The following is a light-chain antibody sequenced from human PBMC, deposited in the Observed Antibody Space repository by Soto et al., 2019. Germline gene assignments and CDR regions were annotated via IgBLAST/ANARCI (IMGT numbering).Light chain of an antibody. Sequence: QSVLTQPHSVSGSPGQSVTISCTGTSSDVGGYKHVSWYQHHPGKAPKLIIYDVTGRPSGVPDRFSGSRSGNTASLTISGLQAEDEADYYCCSYTGSSSYVFGIGTKVTVL. CDR1: SSDVGGYKH. J-gene: IGLJ1*01. CDR3: CSYTGSSSYV. CDR2: DVT. V-gene: IGLV2-11*01.